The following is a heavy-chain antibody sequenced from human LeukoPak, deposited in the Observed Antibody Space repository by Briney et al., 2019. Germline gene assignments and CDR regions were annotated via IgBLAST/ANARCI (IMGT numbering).Heavy chain of an antibody. V-gene: IGHV5-51*01. Sequence: SGESLKISCKASGYTFTSYWIGLVRQMPGKGLKWMGIIYPCDSDARYSPSFQGQVTISADKSISSAYLQWSSLKASDTAMYYCARRRDLYSGSYYPFDYWGQGTLVTVSS. CDR3: ARRRDLYSGSYYPFDY. D-gene: IGHD1-26*01. CDR1: GYTFTSYW. CDR2: IYPCDSDA. J-gene: IGHJ4*02.